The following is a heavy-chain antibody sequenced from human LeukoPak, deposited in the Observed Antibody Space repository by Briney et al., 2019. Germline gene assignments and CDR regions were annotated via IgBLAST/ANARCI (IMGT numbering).Heavy chain of an antibody. J-gene: IGHJ5*02. Sequence: GESLKISCKGSGYSFTSYWISWVRQMPGKGLEWMGRIDPSDSYTNYSPSFQGHVTISADKSISTAYLQWSSLKASDTAMYYCARSRYCTNGVCYDNWFDPWGQGTLVTVS. V-gene: IGHV5-10-1*01. CDR1: GYSFTSYW. CDR2: IDPSDSYT. CDR3: ARSRYCTNGVCYDNWFDP. D-gene: IGHD2-8*01.